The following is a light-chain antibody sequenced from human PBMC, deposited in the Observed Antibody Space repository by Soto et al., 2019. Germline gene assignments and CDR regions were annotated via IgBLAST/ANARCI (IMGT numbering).Light chain of an antibody. CDR2: DAS. CDR1: QSVGGN. CDR3: QQSNDWRSIT. V-gene: IGKV3-15*01. J-gene: IGKJ5*01. Sequence: EIMMTQSPATLSVSPGERATLSCWASQSVGGNLAWYQQRPGQAPRLLIFDASTRATGIPARFSGSGSGTEFTLSISNVQSEDLAVYYCQQSNDWRSITFGQGTRL.